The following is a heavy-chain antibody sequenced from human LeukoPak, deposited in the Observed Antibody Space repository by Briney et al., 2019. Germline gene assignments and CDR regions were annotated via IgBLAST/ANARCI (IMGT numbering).Heavy chain of an antibody. CDR1: GFTFSSNA. Sequence: GGSLRLACAAAGFTFSSNAMSWVRQAAGEGLEWLSAISGSGGSTYYADSVKGWFTISRDNSTNPLYLQMHSLQAEDPAVYYCDKDSRLQLWLPIQYYYYYYGMDVWGQGTTVTVSS. CDR3: DKDSRLQLWLPIQYYYYYYGMDV. D-gene: IGHD5-18*01. J-gene: IGHJ6*02. CDR2: ISGSGGST. V-gene: IGHV3-23*01.